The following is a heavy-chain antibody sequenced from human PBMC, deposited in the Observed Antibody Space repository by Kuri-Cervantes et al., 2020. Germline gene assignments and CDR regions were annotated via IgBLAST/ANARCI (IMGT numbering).Heavy chain of an antibody. CDR3: ARPKRGYYAMDV. V-gene: IGHV1-8*01. D-gene: IGHD3-16*01. Sequence: ASVKVSCKASGYTFTSYDINWVRQATGQGLEWMGWMNPNSGNTGYAQKFQGRVTMTRNTSISTAYMELSSLRPEDTAVYYCARPKRGYYAMDVWGQGTTVTVSS. J-gene: IGHJ6*02. CDR2: MNPNSGNT. CDR1: GYTFTSYD.